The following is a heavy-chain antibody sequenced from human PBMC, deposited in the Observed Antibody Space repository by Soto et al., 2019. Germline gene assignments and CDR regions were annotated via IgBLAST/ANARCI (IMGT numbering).Heavy chain of an antibody. V-gene: IGHV3-33*01. D-gene: IGHD1-1*01. CDR2: IWYDGSNK. CDR3: ARDLLLEGPHSKVDY. J-gene: IGHJ4*02. CDR1: GFTFSSYG. Sequence: QVQLVESGGGVVQPGRSLRLSCAASGFTFSSYGMHWVRQAPGKGLEWVAVIWYDGSNKYYADSVKGRFTISRDNSKNTLYLQMHSLRAEDTAVYYCARDLLLEGPHSKVDYWGQGTLVTVSS.